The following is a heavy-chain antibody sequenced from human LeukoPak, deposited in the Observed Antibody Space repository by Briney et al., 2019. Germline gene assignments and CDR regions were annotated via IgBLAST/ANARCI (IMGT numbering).Heavy chain of an antibody. CDR1: GFTFSSYE. CDR3: ARGGGELQCFDY. J-gene: IGHJ4*02. Sequence: GGSLRLSCAASGFTFSSYEMNWVRQAPGKGLEWVSYISSSGSTIYYVDSVKGRFTISRDNAKNSLYLQMNSLRAEDTAVYYCARGGGELQCFDYWGQGTLVTVSS. D-gene: IGHD1-7*01. CDR2: ISSSGSTI. V-gene: IGHV3-48*03.